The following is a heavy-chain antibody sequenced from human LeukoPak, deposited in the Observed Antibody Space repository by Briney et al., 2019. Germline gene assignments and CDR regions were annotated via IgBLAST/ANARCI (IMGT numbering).Heavy chain of an antibody. Sequence: SQTLSLTCAISGDSVSSNSAAWNWIRQSPSRGLEWLGRTYYRSKWYNDYAVSVKSRITINPDTSKNQFSLKLSSVTAADTAVYYCARQRIMITFGGVIARSNFDYWGQGTLVTVSS. V-gene: IGHV6-1*01. CDR1: GDSVSSNSAA. CDR3: ARQRIMITFGGVIARSNFDY. D-gene: IGHD3-16*02. J-gene: IGHJ4*02. CDR2: TYYRSKWYN.